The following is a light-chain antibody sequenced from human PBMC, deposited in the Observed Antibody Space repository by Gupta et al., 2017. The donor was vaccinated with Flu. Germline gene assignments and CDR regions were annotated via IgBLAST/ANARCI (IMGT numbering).Light chain of an antibody. J-gene: IGKJ1*01. CDR3: RQEDSPPRT. Sequence: SLGGRVTINWRADRCCRDSDKNKNYYPWYHQKRGGPATLLLYWGSTREYGVTHKMSSSRSGADFTLIISSRQAHDEVVYYCRQEDSPPRTFGQGTKVEIK. CDR2: WGS. V-gene: IGKV4-1*01. CDR1: RCCRDSDKNKNY.